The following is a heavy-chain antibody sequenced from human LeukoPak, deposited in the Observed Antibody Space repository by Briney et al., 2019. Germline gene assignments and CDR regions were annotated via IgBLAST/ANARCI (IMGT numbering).Heavy chain of an antibody. CDR2: IIGKTAGGTT. D-gene: IGHD3-10*01. CDR1: GFSFSHAW. Sequence: GGSLRLSCAASGFSFSHAWMSWVRQAPGKGLEWVGRIIGKTAGGTTDYAAPVKGRFTISRDDSESTLYLQMSSLKTEDTAVYYCITDASSGSYWGQGTLVTVSS. V-gene: IGHV3-15*01. CDR3: ITDASSGSY. J-gene: IGHJ4*02.